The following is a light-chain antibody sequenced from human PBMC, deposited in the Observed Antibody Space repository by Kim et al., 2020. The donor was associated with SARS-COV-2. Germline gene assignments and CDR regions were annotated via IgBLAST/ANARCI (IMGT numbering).Light chain of an antibody. CDR2: DIN. Sequence: PGGTVTVTCGSRTGPVTSGHYPYWFQQKPGQAPRTLIYDINNKHSWTPARFSGSLLGGKAALTLSGAQPEDEADYYCLLSYSGAWVFGGGTKVTVL. CDR1: TGPVTSGHY. CDR3: LLSYSGAWV. V-gene: IGLV7-46*01. J-gene: IGLJ3*02.